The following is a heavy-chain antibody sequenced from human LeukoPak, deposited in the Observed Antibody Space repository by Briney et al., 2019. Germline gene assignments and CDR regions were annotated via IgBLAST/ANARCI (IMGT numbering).Heavy chain of an antibody. Sequence: ASVKVSCKASGYTFTSYAMHWVRQAPGQRLEWMGWINAGNGNTKYSQKFQGRVAITRDTSASTAYMELSSLRSEDTAVYYCARVKLSSGYDYDSGYYGMDVWGQGTTVTVSS. CDR1: GYTFTSYA. CDR2: INAGNGNT. V-gene: IGHV1-3*01. D-gene: IGHD5-12*01. CDR3: ARVKLSSGYDYDSGYYGMDV. J-gene: IGHJ6*02.